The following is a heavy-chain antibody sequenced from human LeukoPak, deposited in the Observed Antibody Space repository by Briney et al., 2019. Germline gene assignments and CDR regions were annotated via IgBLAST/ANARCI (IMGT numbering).Heavy chain of an antibody. CDR1: GFTFSSYG. V-gene: IGHV3-30*02. D-gene: IGHD3-3*01. CDR2: IRYDGSNK. CDR3: AKGGRFLKDWFDP. Sequence: GGSLRLSCAASGFTFSSYGMHWVRPAPGRGLEWVAFIRYDGSNKYYADSVKGRFTISRDNSKNTLYLQMNSLRAEDTAVYYCAKGGRFLKDWFDPWGQGTLVTVSS. J-gene: IGHJ5*02.